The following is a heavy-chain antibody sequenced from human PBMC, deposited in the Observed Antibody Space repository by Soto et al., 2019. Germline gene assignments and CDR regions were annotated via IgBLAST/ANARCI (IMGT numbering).Heavy chain of an antibody. CDR1: GGSISSYY. CDR3: AREVGYYDSSGYLYYYYGMDV. D-gene: IGHD3-22*01. Sequence: SETLSLTCTVSGGSISSYYWSWIRQPPGKGLEWIGYIYYSGSTNYNPSLKSRVTISVDTSKNQFSLKLSSVTAADTAVYYCAREVGYYDSSGYLYYYYGMDVWGQGTTVTVSS. V-gene: IGHV4-59*01. CDR2: IYYSGST. J-gene: IGHJ6*02.